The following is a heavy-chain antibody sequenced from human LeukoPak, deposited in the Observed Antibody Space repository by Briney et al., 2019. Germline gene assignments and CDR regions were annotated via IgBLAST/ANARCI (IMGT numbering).Heavy chain of an antibody. CDR3: AKTRPMVRGVIIGSLGY. CDR2: ISGSGGST. V-gene: IGHV3-23*01. CDR1: GFTFSSYW. Sequence: GGSLRLSCAASGFTFSSYWMHWVRQAPGKGLEWVSAISGSGGSTYYADSVKGRFTISRDNSKNTLYLQMNSLRAEDTAVYYCAKTRPMVRGVIIGSLGYWGQGTLVTVSS. J-gene: IGHJ4*02. D-gene: IGHD3-10*01.